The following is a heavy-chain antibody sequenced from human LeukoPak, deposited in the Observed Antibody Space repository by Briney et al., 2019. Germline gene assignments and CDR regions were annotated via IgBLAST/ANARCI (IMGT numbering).Heavy chain of an antibody. V-gene: IGHV4-59*08. J-gene: IGHJ4*02. CDR1: HFISSYY. CDR3: TRQWFGELFSVFDY. Sequence: SETLSLTCTVSHFISSYYWSWIRQPPGKGLEWIGYISYSGSTHYNPSLKSRLTISIDTSKNQFSLKLTSATAADTAVYYCTRQWFGELFSVFDYWGQGSLVTVSS. D-gene: IGHD3-10*01. CDR2: ISYSGST.